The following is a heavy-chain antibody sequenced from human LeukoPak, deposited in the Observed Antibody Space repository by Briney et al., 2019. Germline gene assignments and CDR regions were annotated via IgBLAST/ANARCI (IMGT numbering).Heavy chain of an antibody. Sequence: GGSLRLSCAASGFTVSDNFMTWVRQAPGKGLEWVSVIYVAGNTYYADSVKGRFTVSRDNSKNTLYLQMNSLRVDDTAVYYCAREMLRDGSYLIEDWGQGILVTVSS. CDR2: IYVAGNT. CDR1: GFTVSDNF. CDR3: AREMLRDGSYLIED. J-gene: IGHJ4*02. D-gene: IGHD1-26*01. V-gene: IGHV3-53*01.